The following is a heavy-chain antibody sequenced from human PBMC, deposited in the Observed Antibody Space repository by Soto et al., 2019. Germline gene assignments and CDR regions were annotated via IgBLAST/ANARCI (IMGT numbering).Heavy chain of an antibody. CDR1: GFTFSTYG. Sequence: HPGGSLRLSCAASGFTFSTYGMHWVRQAPGKGLEWVAVISYDGSHKYYADSVKGRFTISRDNSKNTLFLQMNSLRAEDTAVYYCAKGSAWGDFNWFDPWGQGTLVTVSS. D-gene: IGHD2-21*02. CDR2: ISYDGSHK. J-gene: IGHJ5*02. V-gene: IGHV3-30*18. CDR3: AKGSAWGDFNWFDP.